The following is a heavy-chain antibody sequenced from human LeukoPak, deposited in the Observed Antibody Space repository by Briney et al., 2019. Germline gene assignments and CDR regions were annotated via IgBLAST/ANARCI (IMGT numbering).Heavy chain of an antibody. J-gene: IGHJ4*02. Sequence: ASVKVSCKASGYTFTTYGISWVRQAPGQGLEWMGWISTYNGNTEYAQNLQGTVAMTTDTSTSTAYMELRSLRSDDTAVYYCARGTYYDYWGQGTLVTVSS. V-gene: IGHV1-18*01. D-gene: IGHD1-26*01. CDR3: ARGTYYDY. CDR2: ISTYNGNT. CDR1: GYTFTTYG.